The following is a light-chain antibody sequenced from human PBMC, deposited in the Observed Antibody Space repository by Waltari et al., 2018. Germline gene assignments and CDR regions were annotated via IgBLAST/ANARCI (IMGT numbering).Light chain of an antibody. Sequence: EIVLTQSPATLSLSPVGIATLSCRASQSVSTYIAWYQQTPGQAPRLLIYDSSNRAAGIPARFSGSGSVTDFTLTISSLEPEDFAVYYCQQRISWPLIAFGPGTKVEI. CDR3: QQRISWPLIA. J-gene: IGKJ3*01. CDR2: DSS. V-gene: IGKV3-11*01. CDR1: QSVSTY.